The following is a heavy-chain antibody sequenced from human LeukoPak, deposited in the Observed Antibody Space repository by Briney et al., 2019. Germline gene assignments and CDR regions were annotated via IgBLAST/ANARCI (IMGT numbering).Heavy chain of an antibody. CDR3: AKDRRQWLVKGEGYFDY. Sequence: GGSLRLSCAASGVTFSSYGMHWVRQAPGKGLEWVAVISYDGSNKYYADSVKGRFTISRDNSKNTLYLQMNSLRAEDTAVYYCAKDRRQWLVKGEGYFDYWGQGTLVTVSS. CDR1: GVTFSSYG. D-gene: IGHD6-19*01. V-gene: IGHV3-30*18. CDR2: ISYDGSNK. J-gene: IGHJ4*02.